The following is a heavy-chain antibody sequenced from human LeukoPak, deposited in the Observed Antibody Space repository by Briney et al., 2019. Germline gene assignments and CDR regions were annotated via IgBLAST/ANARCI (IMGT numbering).Heavy chain of an antibody. CDR3: ARATGGYSYGRPYYYYYYMDV. CDR2: IYYSGST. V-gene: IGHV4-31*03. Sequence: PSETLFLTCTVSGGSISSGGYYLSWIRQPPRKGLEWIGYIYYSGSTYYNPSLKSRVTISVDTSKNQFSLKLSSVTAADTAVYYCARATGGYSYGRPYYYYYYMDVWGKGTTVTVSS. D-gene: IGHD5-18*01. J-gene: IGHJ6*03. CDR1: GGSISSGGYY.